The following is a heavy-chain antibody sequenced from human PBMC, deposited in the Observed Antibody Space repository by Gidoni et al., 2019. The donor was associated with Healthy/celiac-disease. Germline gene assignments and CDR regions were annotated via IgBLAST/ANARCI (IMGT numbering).Heavy chain of an antibody. V-gene: IGHV4-30-2*05. J-gene: IGHJ4*02. Sequence: TYYNPSLKSRVTISVDTSKNQFSLKLSSVTAAETAVYYCATLETEMTTVTSTHFYFDYWGQGTLVTVSS. D-gene: IGHD4-17*01. CDR2: T. CDR3: ATLETEMTTVTSTHFYFDY.